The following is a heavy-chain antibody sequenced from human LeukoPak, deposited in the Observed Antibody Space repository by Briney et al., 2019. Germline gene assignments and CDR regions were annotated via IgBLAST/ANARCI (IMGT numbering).Heavy chain of an antibody. Sequence: SETLSLTCTVSGGSISIYYWSWIRQPPGKGLEWIGYISNSGSTKYNPSLESRVTISVDTSKNQFSLKLSSVTAADTAVYYCAKHSSFDYWGQGTLVTVSS. J-gene: IGHJ4*02. V-gene: IGHV4-59*08. CDR1: GGSISIYY. CDR3: AKHSSFDY. CDR2: ISNSGST.